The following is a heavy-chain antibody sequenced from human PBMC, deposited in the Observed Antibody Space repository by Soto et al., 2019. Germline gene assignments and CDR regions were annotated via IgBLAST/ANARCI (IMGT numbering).Heavy chain of an antibody. CDR3: AKDYGGPPFDY. J-gene: IGHJ4*02. CDR1: GFTFSSYA. V-gene: IGHV3-23*01. Sequence: EVQLLESGGGLVQPGGSLRLSCAASGFTFSSYAMSWVRQAPGKGLEWVSGINGNGGRIYYADSVKGRFTISRDNSKNTLYLQMTSLRDEDTAVYYCAKDYGGPPFDYWGQGILVTVSS. CDR2: INGNGGRI. D-gene: IGHD2-15*01.